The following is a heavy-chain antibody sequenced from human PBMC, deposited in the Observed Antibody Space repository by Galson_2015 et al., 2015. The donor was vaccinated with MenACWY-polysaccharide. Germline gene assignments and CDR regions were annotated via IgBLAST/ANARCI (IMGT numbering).Heavy chain of an antibody. J-gene: IGHJ4*02. D-gene: IGHD1-26*01. CDR2: ISPGSETA. V-gene: IGHV3-23*01. CDR3: VKGGWADN. CDR1: GFNFSILV. Sequence: SLRLSCAASGFNFSILVMTWVRQGPGKGLEWVSAISPGSETAYYSDSVKGRFTISRDNSKDTLQLQMDSLRAEDTAVYYCVKGGWADNWGQGTLVTVSS.